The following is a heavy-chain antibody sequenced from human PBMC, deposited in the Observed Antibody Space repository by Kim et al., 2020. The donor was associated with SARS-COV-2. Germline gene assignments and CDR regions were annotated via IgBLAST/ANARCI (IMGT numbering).Heavy chain of an antibody. Sequence: GGSLRLSCAASGFTFGDYAMHWVRQAPGKGLEWVSGISWNSGSIGYADSVKGRFTISRDNAKNSLYLQMNSLRAEDTALYYCAKDLTPWGTGLVNAFDIWGQGTMVTVSS. CDR2: ISWNSGSI. V-gene: IGHV3-9*01. CDR3: AKDLTPWGTGLVNAFDI. J-gene: IGHJ3*02. D-gene: IGHD3-16*01. CDR1: GFTFGDYA.